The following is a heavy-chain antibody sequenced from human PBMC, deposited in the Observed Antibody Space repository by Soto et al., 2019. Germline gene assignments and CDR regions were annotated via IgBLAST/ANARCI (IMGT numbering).Heavy chain of an antibody. D-gene: IGHD2-15*01. CDR2: MSCSRST. CDR1: GGSISSNNYY. J-gene: IGHJ4*02. V-gene: IGHV4-39*01. CDR3: ASHTPAISISDH. Sequence: QLQLQESGPGLVKPSETLSLTCTVSGGSISSNNYYWGWMRQLSGKGLVGIGSMSCSRSTYYNPNLTSRVPFTVDTATDQFPLTLISVTAADTAVYFCASHTPAISISDHWGQGTLVTVSS.